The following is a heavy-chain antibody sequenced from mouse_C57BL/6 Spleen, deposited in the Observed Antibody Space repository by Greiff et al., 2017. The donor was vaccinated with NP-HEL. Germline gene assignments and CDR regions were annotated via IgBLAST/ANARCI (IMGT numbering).Heavy chain of an antibody. J-gene: IGHJ2*01. CDR2: IHPNSGST. Sequence: QVQLQQPGAELVKPGASVKLSCKASGYTFTSYWMHWVKQRPGQGLEWIGMIHPNSGSTNYNEKFKSKATLTVDKSSSTAYMQLSSLTSEDSAVYYCARRGSTMITTYFDYWGQGTTLTVSS. CDR3: ARRGSTMITTYFDY. CDR1: GYTFTSYW. D-gene: IGHD2-4*01. V-gene: IGHV1-64*01.